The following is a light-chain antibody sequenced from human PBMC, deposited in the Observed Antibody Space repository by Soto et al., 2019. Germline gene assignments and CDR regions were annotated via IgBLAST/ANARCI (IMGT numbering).Light chain of an antibody. CDR2: LGS. Sequence: ENVMTQSPLSLPVTPGEPASISFRSIQSLLHSNGYNYLDWYLQKPGQSPQLLIYLGSNRASGVPDRFSGSGSGTDFTLKISRVEAEDVGVYYCMQPLQSWTFGQGTKVDIK. CDR3: MQPLQSWT. J-gene: IGKJ1*01. CDR1: QSLLHSNGYNY. V-gene: IGKV2-28*01.